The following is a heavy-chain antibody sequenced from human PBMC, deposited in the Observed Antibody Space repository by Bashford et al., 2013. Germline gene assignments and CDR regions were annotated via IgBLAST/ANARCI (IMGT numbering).Heavy chain of an antibody. J-gene: IGHJ4*02. D-gene: IGHD6-25*01. CDR3: ARNSSGAADHFDY. Sequence: SETLSLTCTVSGGSISSSNYYWGWIRQPPGKGLEWIGSIYYSGSTYYNPSLKSRVTISVDTSKNQFSLKLSSVTAADTAVYYCARNSSGAADHFDYVGPGIPGHRLL. CDR2: IYYSGST. V-gene: IGHV4-39*01. CDR1: GGSISSSNYY.